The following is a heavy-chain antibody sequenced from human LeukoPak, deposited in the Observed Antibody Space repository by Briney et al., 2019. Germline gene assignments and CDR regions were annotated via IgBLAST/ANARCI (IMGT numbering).Heavy chain of an antibody. CDR1: GGSISSGGYY. CDR2: IYYSGST. Sequence: PSETLSLTCTVSGGSISSGGYYWSWIRQHPGKGLEWIGYIYYSGSTYYNPSLKSRVTISVDTSKNQFSLKLSSVTAADTAVYYCARARITIFGVASREMGVWGQGTTVTVSS. V-gene: IGHV4-31*03. D-gene: IGHD3-3*01. CDR3: ARARITIFGVASREMGV. J-gene: IGHJ6*02.